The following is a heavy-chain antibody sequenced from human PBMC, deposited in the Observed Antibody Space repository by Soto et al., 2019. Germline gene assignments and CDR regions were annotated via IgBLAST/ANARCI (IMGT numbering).Heavy chain of an antibody. D-gene: IGHD6-19*01. CDR1: GFTFSGSA. V-gene: IGHV3-73*01. J-gene: IGHJ3*02. Sequence: GGSLRLSSAACGFTFSGSAMQWFRNATGKGLEWVGRIRSKANSYATAYAASVKGRFTISRDDSKNTAYLQMNSLKTEDTAVYYCTRVGWNAVADDAFDIWGQGTMVTVSS. CDR2: IRSKANSYAT. CDR3: TRVGWNAVADDAFDI.